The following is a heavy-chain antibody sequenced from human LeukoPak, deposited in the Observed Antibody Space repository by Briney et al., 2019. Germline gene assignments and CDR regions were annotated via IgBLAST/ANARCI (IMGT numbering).Heavy chain of an antibody. Sequence: SETLSLTCTVSGGSITTDNYYWSWIRQPAGKGLEWIGRIYASGNTNYNPSLESRITILVDTSKNQFSLRLSSVTAADTAVYYCARDFDSPMAFDIWGQGTMVTVSS. J-gene: IGHJ3*02. CDR3: ARDFDSPMAFDI. CDR2: IYASGNT. CDR1: GGSITTDNYY. V-gene: IGHV4-61*02. D-gene: IGHD3-9*01.